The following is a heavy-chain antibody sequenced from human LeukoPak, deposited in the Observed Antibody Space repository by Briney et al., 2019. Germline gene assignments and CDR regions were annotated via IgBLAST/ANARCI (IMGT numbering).Heavy chain of an antibody. CDR3: ARGDILTTRQLDS. CDR1: GFIFDDYA. J-gene: IGHJ4*02. V-gene: IGHV3-9*01. D-gene: IGHD3-9*01. Sequence: TGGSLRLSCAASGFIFDDYAMHWVRRPPGKGLQWVSGITRNNAIIGYVDSVKGRFTISRDSAKNSLYLQMNSLRPEDTAFYYCARGDILTTRQLDSWGLGTLVTVSS. CDR2: ITRNNAII.